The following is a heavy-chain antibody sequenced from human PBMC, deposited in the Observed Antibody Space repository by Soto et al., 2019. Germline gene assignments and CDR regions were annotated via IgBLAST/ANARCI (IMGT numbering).Heavy chain of an antibody. CDR3: ARDRGVLLWFGANNWFDP. V-gene: IGHV4-34*01. D-gene: IGHD3-10*01. J-gene: IGHJ5*02. CDR2: INHSGST. CDR1: GGSFSGYY. Sequence: SETLSLTCAVYGGSFSGYYWSWIRQPPGKGLEWIGEINHSGSTNYNPSLKSRVTISVDTSKNQFSLELSSVTAADAAVYYCARDRGVLLWFGANNWFDPWGQGTLVTVAS.